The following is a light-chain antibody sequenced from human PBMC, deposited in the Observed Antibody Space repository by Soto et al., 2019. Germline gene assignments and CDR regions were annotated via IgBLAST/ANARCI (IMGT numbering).Light chain of an antibody. CDR1: LTIGDS. V-gene: IGKV1-39*01. J-gene: IGKJ1*01. CDR3: LQTYNLPRT. CDR2: GAS. Sequence: DIQMTQSPSSLSASVGDRVTITCRARLTIGDSLSWFQQKAGKPPTLLIYGASALQSGVPARFSGRGSGTHFTLTVSNMQREDFATYYCLQTYNLPRTCGQGTKVEFK.